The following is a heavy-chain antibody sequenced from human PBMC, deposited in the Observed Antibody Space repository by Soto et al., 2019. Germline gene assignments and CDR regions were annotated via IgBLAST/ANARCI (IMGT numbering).Heavy chain of an antibody. Sequence: SETLSLTCTVSGGSISSGDYYWSWIRQPPGKGLEWIGYIYYSGSTYYNPSLKSRVTISVDTSKNQFSLKLSSVTAADTAVYYCARVPITGTTIIDYWGQGTLVTVFS. CDR3: ARVPITGTTIIDY. D-gene: IGHD1-20*01. CDR2: IYYSGST. V-gene: IGHV4-30-4*01. J-gene: IGHJ4*02. CDR1: GGSISSGDYY.